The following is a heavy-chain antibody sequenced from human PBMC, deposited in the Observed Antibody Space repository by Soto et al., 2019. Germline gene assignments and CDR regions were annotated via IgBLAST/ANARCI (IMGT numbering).Heavy chain of an antibody. D-gene: IGHD3-3*01. CDR1: GFSITTSGVG. CDR3: APRVLRTVFGLVTTTAIYFDF. V-gene: IGHV2-5*02. J-gene: IGHJ4*02. CDR2: IYWDDDE. Sequence: QITLNESGPTQVKPRQSLTLTCTFSGFSITTSGVGVGWIRQSPGKPPEWLALIYWDDDERYSPSLKSRLTIPKGTSKNQVVLRMADLDPADTATYYCAPRVLRTVFGLVTTTAIYFDFWGKGTTVAVSS.